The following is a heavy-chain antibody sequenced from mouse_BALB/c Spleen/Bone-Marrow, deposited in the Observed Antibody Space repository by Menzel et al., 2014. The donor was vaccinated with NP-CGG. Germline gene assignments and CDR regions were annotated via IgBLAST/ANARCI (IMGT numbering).Heavy chain of an antibody. V-gene: IGHV5-4*02. CDR3: TRDAMDY. J-gene: IGHJ4*01. Sequence: EVQLQQSGGGLVKPGGSLKLSCAASGFTFSDYYMYWVRQTPEKRLEWVATISDGGGYTSYLDSVKGRFTISRDNAKNNLYLQMSSLKSEDTAMYYCTRDAMDYWGQGTSVTVSS. CDR2: ISDGGGYT. CDR1: GFTFSDYY.